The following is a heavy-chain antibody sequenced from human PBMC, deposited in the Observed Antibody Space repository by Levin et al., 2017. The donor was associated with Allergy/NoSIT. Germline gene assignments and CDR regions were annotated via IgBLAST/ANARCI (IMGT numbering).Heavy chain of an antibody. CDR2: INAGNGHT. CDR3: TRGRWSAPRSDYYMDV. J-gene: IGHJ6*03. V-gene: IGHV1-3*01. CDR1: GYTFTNYA. D-gene: IGHD3-3*01. Sequence: GESLKISCKASGYTFTNYAIYWVRQAPGQRLEWMGWINAGNGHTKYSQKFQGRVSITRDTSASTAYMELSILRSEDTAVYYCTRGRWSAPRSDYYMDVWGKGTTVTVSS.